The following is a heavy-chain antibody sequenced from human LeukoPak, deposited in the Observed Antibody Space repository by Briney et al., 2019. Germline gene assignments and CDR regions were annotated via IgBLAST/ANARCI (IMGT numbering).Heavy chain of an antibody. D-gene: IGHD6-13*01. CDR2: INHSGST. CDR1: GGSFSGYY. J-gene: IGHJ4*02. CDR3: ARGAEQQLGAVYFDY. V-gene: IGHV4-34*01. Sequence: SGTLPLTCAVYGGSFSGYYWSWIRQPPGKGLGWMGEINHSGSTNYNPSLKSRVTISVDTSKNQFSLKLSSVTAADTAVYYCARGAEQQLGAVYFDYWGQGTLVTVSS.